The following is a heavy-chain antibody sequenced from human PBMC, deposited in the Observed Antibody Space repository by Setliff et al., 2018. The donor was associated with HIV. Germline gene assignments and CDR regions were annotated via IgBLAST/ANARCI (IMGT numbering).Heavy chain of an antibody. CDR3: ATDCAVVGGTGSLDS. D-gene: IGHD1-26*01. J-gene: IGHJ4*02. Sequence: GGSLRLSCAASGFTFSSYGMHWVRQAPGKGLEWVAFIRYDGSNEYYVDSVKGRFTISRDNSKNTLYLQMNSLRVEDTAVYYCATDCAVVGGTGSLDSWGQGTLVTVS. CDR1: GFTFSSYG. V-gene: IGHV3-30*02. CDR2: IRYDGSNE.